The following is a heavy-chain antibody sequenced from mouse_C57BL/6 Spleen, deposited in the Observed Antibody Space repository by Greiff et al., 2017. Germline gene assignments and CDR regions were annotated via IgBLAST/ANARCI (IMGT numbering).Heavy chain of an antibody. J-gene: IGHJ4*01. CDR1: GFTFSDYY. V-gene: IGHV5-16*01. CDR3: ARDGATVGDYYAMDY. Sequence: EVKVVESEGGLVQPGSSMKLSCTASGFTFSDYYMAWVRQVPEKGLEWVANINYDGSSTYYLDSLKSRFIISRDNAKNILYLQMSSLKSEDTATYYCARDGATVGDYYAMDYWGQGTSVTVSS. CDR2: INYDGSST. D-gene: IGHD1-1*01.